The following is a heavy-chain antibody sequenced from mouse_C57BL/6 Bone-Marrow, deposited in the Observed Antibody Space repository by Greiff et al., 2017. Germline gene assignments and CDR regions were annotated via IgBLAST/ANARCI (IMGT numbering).Heavy chain of an antibody. CDR3: ARSGYDYFFAY. V-gene: IGHV1-80*01. J-gene: IGHJ3*01. D-gene: IGHD2-4*01. CDR1: GYAFSSYW. Sequence: QVQLKQSGAELVKPGASVKISCKASGYAFSSYWMNWVKQRPGKGLEWIGQIYPGDGDTNYNGKFKGKATLTADKSSSTAYMQLSSLTSEDSAVYFCARSGYDYFFAYWGQGTLVTVSA. CDR2: IYPGDGDT.